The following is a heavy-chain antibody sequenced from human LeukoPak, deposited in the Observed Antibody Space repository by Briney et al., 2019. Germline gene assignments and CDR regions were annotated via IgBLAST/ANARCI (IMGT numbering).Heavy chain of an antibody. D-gene: IGHD4-17*01. CDR2: ISSSSSMI. Sequence: PSETLSLTCNVSGGSVSSGSYYWSWIRQPPGKGLEWVSYISSSSSMIYYADSVKGRFTISRDNAKNSLYLQMKSLRDEDTAIYYCARDYGDLPARVPYFDYWGQGTLVTVSS. CDR1: GGSVSSGSYY. V-gene: IGHV3-48*02. CDR3: ARDYGDLPARVPYFDY. J-gene: IGHJ4*02.